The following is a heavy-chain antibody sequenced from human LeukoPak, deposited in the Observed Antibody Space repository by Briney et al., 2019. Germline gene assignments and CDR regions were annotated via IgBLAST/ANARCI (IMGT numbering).Heavy chain of an antibody. CDR1: GFTFSSYA. CDR2: ISGSGGST. V-gene: IGHV3-23*01. D-gene: IGHD6-13*01. CDR3: ARDRQGVWFDP. J-gene: IGHJ5*02. Sequence: GGSLRLSCAASGFTFSSYAMSWVRQAPGKGPEWVSAISGSGGSTYYADSVKGRFTISRDNSKNTLYLQMNSLRAEDTAVYYCARDRQGVWFDPWGQGTLVTVSS.